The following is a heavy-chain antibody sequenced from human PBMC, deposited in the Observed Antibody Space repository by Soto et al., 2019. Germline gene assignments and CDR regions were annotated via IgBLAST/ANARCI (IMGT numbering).Heavy chain of an antibody. D-gene: IGHD1-1*01. CDR3: ARDIPGHNHPFDY. CDR2: IIPILGIA. Sequence: QVQLVQSGAEVKKPGSSVKVSCKASGGTFSSYTISWVRQAPGQGLEWMGRIIPILGIANYAQKFQGRVTITADKSTSTAYMELSSLRSEDTAVYYCARDIPGHNHPFDYWGQGTLVTVSS. J-gene: IGHJ4*02. CDR1: GGTFSSYT. V-gene: IGHV1-69*08.